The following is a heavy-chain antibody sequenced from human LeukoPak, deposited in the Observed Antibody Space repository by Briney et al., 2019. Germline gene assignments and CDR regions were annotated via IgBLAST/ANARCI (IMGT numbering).Heavy chain of an antibody. D-gene: IGHD2-2*01. J-gene: IGHJ4*02. CDR2: VSSSGAHT. Sequence: ASVKVSCKASGYMFTSYNMQWVRQAPGQGLEWMGMVSSSGAHTKYAQKFRGRVTMTSDTSTSTVYMGLSSLISDDTAVYYCARDQHYATDYWGQGTLVTVCS. CDR3: ARDQHYATDY. CDR1: GYMFTSYN. V-gene: IGHV1-46*03.